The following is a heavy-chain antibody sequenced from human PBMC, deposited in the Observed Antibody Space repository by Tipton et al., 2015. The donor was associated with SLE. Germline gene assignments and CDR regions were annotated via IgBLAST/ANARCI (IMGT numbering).Heavy chain of an antibody. V-gene: IGHV4-61*02. D-gene: IGHD2-8*01. CDR2: IYTSGST. CDR1: GGSISSGSYY. CDR3: ARGYCSDGVCYGFGFFDY. J-gene: IGHJ4*02. Sequence: TLSLTCTVSGGSISSGSYYWSWIRQPAGKGLEWIGRIYTSGSTNYNPSLKSPVTLSIDTSKNQFSLKMRSVTAADTAVYFCARGYCSDGVCYGFGFFDYWGQGNLVTVSS.